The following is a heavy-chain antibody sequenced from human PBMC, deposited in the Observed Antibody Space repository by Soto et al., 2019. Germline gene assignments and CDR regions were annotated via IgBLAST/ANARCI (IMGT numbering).Heavy chain of an antibody. V-gene: IGHV4-30-4*01. CDR2: LSYTGST. CDR3: ATESGSTYGYFDY. Sequence: QVLLQESGPQLVNPSQPLSLTCTVSGGPVRDAYSYWTWIRQPPGKGLEWMGYLSYTGSTYYNPSLKTRLSMSVDRSKNQFTLRLTSVTAADTAVYFCATESGSTYGYFDYWGQGTQVTVSS. CDR1: GGPVRDAYSY. J-gene: IGHJ4*02. D-gene: IGHD5-18*01.